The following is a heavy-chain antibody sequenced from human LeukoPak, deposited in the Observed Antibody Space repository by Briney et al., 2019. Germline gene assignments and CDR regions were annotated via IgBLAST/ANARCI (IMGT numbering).Heavy chain of an antibody. J-gene: IGHJ4*02. CDR3: ATIDPEWELLVYFDY. CDR1: GYTLTELS. D-gene: IGHD1-26*01. CDR2: FDPEDGET. Sequence: GASVKVSCKVSGYTLTELSMHWVRQAPGKGLEWMGGFDPEDGETIYAQKFQGRVTMTEDTSTDTAYMELSNLRSEDTAVYYCATIDPEWELLVYFDYWGQGTLVTVSS. V-gene: IGHV1-24*01.